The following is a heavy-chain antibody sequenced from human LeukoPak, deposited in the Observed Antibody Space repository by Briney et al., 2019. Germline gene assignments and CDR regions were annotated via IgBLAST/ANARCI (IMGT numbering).Heavy chain of an antibody. V-gene: IGHV3-49*03. J-gene: IGHJ3*02. CDR3: TRRTPSDAFDI. CDR2: TRSKPFGGTT. CDR1: GFTFGDYA. Sequence: GGSLRLSCTASGFTFGDYAMSWFRQAPGKGLEWVGITRSKPFGGTTEYAASVKGRFTISRDDSKSIAYLQMNSLKTEDTAVYYCTRRTPSDAFDIWGQGTLVTVSS.